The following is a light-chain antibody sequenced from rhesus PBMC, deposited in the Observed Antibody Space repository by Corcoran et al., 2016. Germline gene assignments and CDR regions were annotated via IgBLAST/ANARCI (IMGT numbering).Light chain of an antibody. CDR3: GSYRRGSTFI. V-gene: IGLV2-38*01. CDR1: SSDIGGYNG. CDR2: EVS. J-gene: IGLJ1*01. Sequence: QSALTQPPSVSKSLGQSVTISCTGTSSDIGGYNGVSWYQQHPGTAPRLLIYEVSKRPSGVSDRFSGSKSGNTASLTISGLQAVDEADYYCGSYRRGSTFIFGAGTRLTVL.